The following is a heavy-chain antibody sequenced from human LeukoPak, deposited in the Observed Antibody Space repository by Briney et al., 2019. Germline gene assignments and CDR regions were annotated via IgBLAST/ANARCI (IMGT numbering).Heavy chain of an antibody. Sequence: PSETLSLTCTVSGGSISSYYWSWIRQPPGKGLEWIGYIYYSGSTNYNPSLKSRVTISVDTSISTAYLQWSSLKASDTAMYYCARLTKRTGWCDYWGQGTLVTVSS. CDR1: GGSISSYY. CDR3: ARLTKRTGWCDY. J-gene: IGHJ4*02. V-gene: IGHV4-59*12. D-gene: IGHD6-19*01. CDR2: IYYSGST.